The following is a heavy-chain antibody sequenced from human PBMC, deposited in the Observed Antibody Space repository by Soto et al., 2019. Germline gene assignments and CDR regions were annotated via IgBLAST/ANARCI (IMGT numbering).Heavy chain of an antibody. CDR2: ILNGRGGTT. Sequence: PGGSLRLSCAASGFTLSSYAMTWFRQAPGKGLEWVSVILNGRGGTTYYTDSVKGRFTISRDNSKNTLYLQMNSLRVEDTAIYYCAKEGGGRSFDFDYWGQGTLVTVSS. CDR1: GFTLSSYA. J-gene: IGHJ4*02. D-gene: IGHD6-19*01. V-gene: IGHV3-23*01. CDR3: AKEGGGRSFDFDY.